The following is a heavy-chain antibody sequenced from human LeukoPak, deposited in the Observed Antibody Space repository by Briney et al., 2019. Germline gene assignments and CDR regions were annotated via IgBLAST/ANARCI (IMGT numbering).Heavy chain of an antibody. CDR3: AREGYSSSSAGWFDP. CDR2: INPNSGGT. J-gene: IGHJ5*02. CDR1: GGTFSSYA. Sequence: ASVKVSCKASGGTFSSYAISWVRQAPGQGLEWMGWINPNSGGTNYAQKFQGRVTMTRDTSISTAYMELSRLRSDDTAVYYCAREGYSSSSAGWFDPWGQGTLVTVSS. V-gene: IGHV1-2*02. D-gene: IGHD6-6*01.